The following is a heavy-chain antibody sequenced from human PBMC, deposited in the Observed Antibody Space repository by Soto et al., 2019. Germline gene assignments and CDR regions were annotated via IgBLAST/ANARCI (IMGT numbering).Heavy chain of an antibody. V-gene: IGHV1-18*01. Sequence: ASVKVSCKASGYTFTSYGISWVRQAPGQGLEWMGWISAYNGNTNYAQKLQGRVTMTTDTSTSTAYMELRSLRSDDTAVYYCAGYTMVRGAIQGFWYYGMDVWGQGTTVTVSS. CDR3: AGYTMVRGAIQGFWYYGMDV. D-gene: IGHD3-10*01. J-gene: IGHJ6*02. CDR2: ISAYNGNT. CDR1: GYTFTSYG.